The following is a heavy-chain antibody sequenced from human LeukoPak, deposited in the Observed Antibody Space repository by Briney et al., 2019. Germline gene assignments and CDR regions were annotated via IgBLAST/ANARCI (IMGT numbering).Heavy chain of an antibody. D-gene: IGHD6-19*01. CDR1: GYTFRDYF. CDR3: ARGFSSGRFGFDI. J-gene: IGHJ3*02. CDR2: INPNSGGT. V-gene: IGHV1-2*06. Sequence: ASVKVSCKASGYTFRDYFMFWVRQAPGQGLEWMGRINPNSGGTKYAQKFQGRVTMTRDTSISTAYMELSGLRSDDAALFYCARGFSSGRFGFDIWGPGTVVAVSS.